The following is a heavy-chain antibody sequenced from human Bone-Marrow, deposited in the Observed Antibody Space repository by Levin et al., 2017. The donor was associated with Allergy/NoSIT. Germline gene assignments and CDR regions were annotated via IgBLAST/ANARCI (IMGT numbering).Heavy chain of an antibody. CDR2: INHSGST. D-gene: IGHD3-10*01. J-gene: IGHJ6*02. V-gene: IGHV4-34*01. CDR3: ARSPILGGYYYYGMDV. Sequence: SETLSLTCAVYGGSFSGYYWSWIRQPPGKGLEWVGEINHSGSTNYNPSLKSRVTISVDTSKNQFSLKLSSVTAADTAVYYCARSPILGGYYYYGMDVWGQGTTVTVSS. CDR1: GGSFSGYY.